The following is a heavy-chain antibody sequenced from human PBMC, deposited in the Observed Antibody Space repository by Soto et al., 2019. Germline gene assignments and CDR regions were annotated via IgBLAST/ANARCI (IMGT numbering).Heavy chain of an antibody. D-gene: IGHD2-8*01. Sequence: VASVKVSCKASGVTFSDYAINWVRQAPGQGLEWMGGMIPIFGKTNYAQNFQGRVTMTADASISTAFMELSSLRSEDTAVYYCARSYCTNGVCYNAADYYYYVMDVWGQGTTVTVSS. V-gene: IGHV1-69*13. CDR1: GVTFSDYA. CDR3: ARSYCTNGVCYNAADYYYYVMDV. J-gene: IGHJ6*02. CDR2: MIPIFGKT.